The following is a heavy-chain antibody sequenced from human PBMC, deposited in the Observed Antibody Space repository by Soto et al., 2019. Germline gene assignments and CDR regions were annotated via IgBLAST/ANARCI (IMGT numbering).Heavy chain of an antibody. CDR2: IAESGGGT. D-gene: IGHD1-26*01. V-gene: IGHV3-23*01. CDR3: ANRLGTYFLSGLPFDI. Sequence: PGGSLRLACTASGFTFSSHPMSWVRQAPGKGLEWVSAIAESGGGTAYVDSVKGRFTISRDNAKNRLYLQMNSLRAEGTAVYYCANRLGTYFLSGLPFDIWGQGTMVTV. J-gene: IGHJ3*02. CDR1: GFTFSSHP.